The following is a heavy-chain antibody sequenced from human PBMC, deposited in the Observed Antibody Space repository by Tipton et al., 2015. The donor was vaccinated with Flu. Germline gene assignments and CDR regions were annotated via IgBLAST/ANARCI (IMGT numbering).Heavy chain of an antibody. CDR1: GGSISSYY. Sequence: TLSLTCTVSGGSISSYYWSWIRQPPGKGLEWIGYIYYSGSTNYNPSLKSRVTISVDTSKNQFSLKLSSVTAADTAVYYCARMDYYGSSGYSARDYWGQGTLVTVSS. D-gene: IGHD3-22*01. J-gene: IGHJ4*02. V-gene: IGHV4-59*01. CDR3: ARMDYYGSSGYSARDY. CDR2: IYYSGST.